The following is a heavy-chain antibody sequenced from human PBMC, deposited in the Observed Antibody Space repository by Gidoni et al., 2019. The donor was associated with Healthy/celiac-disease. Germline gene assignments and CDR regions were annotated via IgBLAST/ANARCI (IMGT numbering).Heavy chain of an antibody. D-gene: IGHD2-2*01. J-gene: IGHJ4*02. V-gene: IGHV4-34*01. CDR3: ARGPATYIVVVPAAMRLDY. CDR2: INHSGST. CDR1: GGSFSGYY. Sequence: QVQLQQWGAGLLKPSETLSLTCAVYGGSFSGYYWSWIRQPPGKGLEWIGEINHSGSTNYNPSLKSRVTISVDTSKNQFSLKLSSVTAADTAVYYCARGPATYIVVVPAAMRLDYWGQGTLVTVSS.